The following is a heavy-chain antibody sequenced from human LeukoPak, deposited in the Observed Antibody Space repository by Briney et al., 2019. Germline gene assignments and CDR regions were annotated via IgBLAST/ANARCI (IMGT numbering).Heavy chain of an antibody. J-gene: IGHJ1*01. V-gene: IGHV3-33*01. D-gene: IGHD1-26*01. CDR1: GFTFSSYG. Sequence: GSLRLSCAAPGFTFSSYGMHWVRQAPGKGLEWVAVIWYDGSNKYYADSVKGRFTISRDNSKNTLYLQMNSLRAEDTAVYYCARSSGSYNEYFQHWGQGTLVTVSS. CDR3: ARSSGSYNEYFQH. CDR2: IWYDGSNK.